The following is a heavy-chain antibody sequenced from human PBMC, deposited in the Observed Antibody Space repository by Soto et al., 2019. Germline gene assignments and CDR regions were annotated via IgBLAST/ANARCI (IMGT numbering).Heavy chain of an antibody. V-gene: IGHV3-48*02. CDR2: ISNSDSTT. CDR3: ARDPDVGSSGWYYFDY. CDR1: GFTFSSHN. D-gene: IGHD6-19*01. Sequence: EVQLVESGGGLVQPGGSLRLSCAASGFTFSSHNMAWVRQAPGKGLEWVAYISNSDSTTYYADSVRGRFTISRDNGKDSLYLQMNSLRDEDTAVYYCARDPDVGSSGWYYFDYWGQGALVTVSS. J-gene: IGHJ4*02.